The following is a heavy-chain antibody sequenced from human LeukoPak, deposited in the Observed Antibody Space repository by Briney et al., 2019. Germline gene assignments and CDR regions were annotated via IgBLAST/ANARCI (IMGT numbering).Heavy chain of an antibody. CDR3: ARAPIAAGGTENFDY. CDR2: IYYSGST. CDR1: GGSISSSSYY. Sequence: SETLSLTCTVSGGSISSSSYYWSWIRQPPGKGLEWIGYIYYSGSTNYNPSLKSRVTISVDTSKNQFSLKLSSVTAADTAVYYCARAPIAAGGTENFDYWGQGTLVTVSS. D-gene: IGHD6-13*01. J-gene: IGHJ4*02. V-gene: IGHV4-61*01.